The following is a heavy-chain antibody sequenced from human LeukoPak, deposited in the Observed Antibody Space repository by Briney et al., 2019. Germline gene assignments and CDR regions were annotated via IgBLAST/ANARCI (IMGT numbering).Heavy chain of an antibody. Sequence: GGSLRLSCAASGFTFSSYGMHWVRQAPGKGLEWVAVISYDGSNKHCADSVKGRFTISRDNSKNTLYLQMNSLRAEDTAVYYCASEGIAVAGPRVDYWGQGTLVTVSS. V-gene: IGHV3-30*03. CDR3: ASEGIAVAGPRVDY. D-gene: IGHD6-19*01. J-gene: IGHJ4*02. CDR1: GFTFSSYG. CDR2: ISYDGSNK.